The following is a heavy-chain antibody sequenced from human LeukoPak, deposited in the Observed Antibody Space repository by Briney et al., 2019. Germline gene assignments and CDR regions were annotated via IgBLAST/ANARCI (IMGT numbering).Heavy chain of an antibody. J-gene: IGHJ6*02. CDR2: ISNDGDKK. V-gene: IGHV3-30-3*01. CDR1: GFTFTTYS. CDR3: IRELYNYGMDV. Sequence: GGSLRLSCAASGFTFTTYSMHWVRQAPGKGLEWVAAISNDGDKKYYADSVEGQFTISRDNSKNTLYLQMNDLRAEDTAVYYCIRELYNYGMDVWGQGTTVTVSS.